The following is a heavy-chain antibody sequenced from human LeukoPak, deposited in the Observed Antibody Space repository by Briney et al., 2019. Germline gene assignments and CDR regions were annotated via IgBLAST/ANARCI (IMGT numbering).Heavy chain of an antibody. CDR1: GYTLTELS. D-gene: IGHD6-19*01. CDR3: ATMIGSGWYQPGVSVDY. Sequence: GASVKVSCKVSGYTLTELSMHWVRQAPGKGLEWMGGFDPEDGETIYAQKFQGRVTMTEDTSTDTAYMELSSLRSEDTAVYYCATMIGSGWYQPGVSVDYWGQGTLVTVSS. CDR2: FDPEDGET. J-gene: IGHJ4*02. V-gene: IGHV1-24*01.